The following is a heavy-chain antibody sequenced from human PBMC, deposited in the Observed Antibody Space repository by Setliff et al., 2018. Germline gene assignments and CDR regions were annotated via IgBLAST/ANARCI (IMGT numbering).Heavy chain of an antibody. Sequence: LSLTCAVYGGSFSNYYWSWIRQPPGKGLEWIGEINHSGSTNYNPSLESRVTISVDTSKNQFSLRLSSVAAADTSVYYCARVFKVDCAGDGCDCYGARCYYFYMDVWGKGTTVTVSS. D-gene: IGHD2-21*01. V-gene: IGHV4-34*01. J-gene: IGHJ6*03. CDR2: INHSGST. CDR1: GGSFSNYY. CDR3: ARVFKVDCAGDGCDCYGARCYYFYMDV.